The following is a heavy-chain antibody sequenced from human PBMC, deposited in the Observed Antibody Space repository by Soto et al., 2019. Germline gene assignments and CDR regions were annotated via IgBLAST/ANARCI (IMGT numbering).Heavy chain of an antibody. CDR2: ISSSSSTI. V-gene: IGHV3-48*02. CDR1: GFTFSSYS. D-gene: IGHD3-3*01. CDR3: ARDPPIPIFGPYYYYGMDV. J-gene: IGHJ6*02. Sequence: EVQLVESGGGLVHPGGSLRLSCAASGFTFSSYSMNWVRQAPGKGLEWVSYISSSSSTIYYADSVKGRFTISRDNAKNSLYLQMNSLRDEDTAVYYCARDPPIPIFGPYYYYGMDVWGQGTTVTVSS.